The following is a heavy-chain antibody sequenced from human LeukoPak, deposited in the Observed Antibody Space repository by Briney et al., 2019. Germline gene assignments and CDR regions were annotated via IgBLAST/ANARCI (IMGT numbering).Heavy chain of an antibody. V-gene: IGHV4-59*01. CDR1: GGSISSYY. Sequence: SETLSLTCTVSGGSISSYYWSWIRQPPGKGLEWIGYIYYSGSTNYNPSLKSRVTISVDTSKNQFSLKLSSVTAADTAVYYCAKSDPHPFYSSGWYEHYMDVWGKGTTVTVSS. CDR2: IYYSGST. CDR3: AKSDPHPFYSSGWYEHYMDV. D-gene: IGHD6-19*01. J-gene: IGHJ6*03.